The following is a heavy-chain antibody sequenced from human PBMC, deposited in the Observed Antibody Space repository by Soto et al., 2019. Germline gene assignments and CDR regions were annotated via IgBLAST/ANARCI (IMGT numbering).Heavy chain of an antibody. J-gene: IGHJ4*02. CDR1: GFTFSNYA. CDR3: AKLRGGWYSDY. D-gene: IGHD6-19*01. CDR2: ISSSGGST. V-gene: IGHV3-23*01. Sequence: GGSLRLSCAASGFTFSNYAMSWVRQAPGKGLEWVSAISSSGGSTYYANSVKGRFTISRDNSKNTLYLQMNSLRAEDTAVYYCAKLRGGWYSDYWGQGTLVTVSS.